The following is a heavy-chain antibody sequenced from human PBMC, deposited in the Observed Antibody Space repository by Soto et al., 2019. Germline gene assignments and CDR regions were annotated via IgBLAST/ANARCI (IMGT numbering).Heavy chain of an antibody. CDR3: ARNVASPGGSGSWGAFVI. CDR1: GGSISNYF. CDR2: IFSSWST. D-gene: IGHD5-12*01. Sequence: QVQLQESGPGLVKPSETLSLICTVSGGSISNYFWDWIRQPAGKGLAWIGRIFSSWSTNYNASLKSRVTMLVDASNNQVSLKLTSMTAADTAVYYFARNVASPGGSGSWGAFVIWGQGTMVTVSS. J-gene: IGHJ3*02. V-gene: IGHV4-4*07.